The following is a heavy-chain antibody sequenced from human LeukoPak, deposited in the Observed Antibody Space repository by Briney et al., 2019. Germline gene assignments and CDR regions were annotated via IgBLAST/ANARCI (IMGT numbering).Heavy chain of an antibody. V-gene: IGHV3-30*02. CDR2: IRYDGSNK. Sequence: AGGSLRLSCAASGFTFSSYGMHWVRQAPGKGLEWVAFIRYDGSNKYYADSVKGRFTISRDNSKNTLYLQMNSLRAEDTAVYYCAKDSSITIFGVVKGLLNYFDYWGQGTLVTVSS. J-gene: IGHJ4*02. D-gene: IGHD3-3*01. CDR1: GFTFSSYG. CDR3: AKDSSITIFGVVKGLLNYFDY.